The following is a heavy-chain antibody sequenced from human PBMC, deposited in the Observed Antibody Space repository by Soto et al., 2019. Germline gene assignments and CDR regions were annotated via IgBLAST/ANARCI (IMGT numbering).Heavy chain of an antibody. CDR3: AKRRYSDSSGDFYDY. D-gene: IGHD3-22*01. J-gene: IGHJ4*02. CDR1: AFTFNNYA. V-gene: IGHV3-23*01. Sequence: EVQLLESGGGLVQPGGSLSLSCAASAFTFNNYAMSWVRQAPGKGLEWVSGIGGSGRTTYYADSVKGRFTISRDNSNNTLFLQMNSLSAEDTAVDYCAKRRYSDSSGDFYDYWGQGTLVTVSS. CDR2: IGGSGRTT.